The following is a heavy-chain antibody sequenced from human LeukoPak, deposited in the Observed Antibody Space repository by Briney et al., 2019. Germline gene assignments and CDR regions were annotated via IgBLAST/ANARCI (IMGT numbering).Heavy chain of an antibody. V-gene: IGHV4-31*03. J-gene: IGHJ3*02. D-gene: IGHD2-15*01. Sequence: SQTLSLTCTVSGGSISSGGYYWSWIRQHPGKGLEWIGYIYYSGSTYYNPSLKSRVTISVDTSKNQFSLKLSSVTVADTAVYYCARFVVVVAATGDAFDIWGQGTMVTVSS. CDR2: IYYSGST. CDR3: ARFVVVVAATGDAFDI. CDR1: GGSISSGGYY.